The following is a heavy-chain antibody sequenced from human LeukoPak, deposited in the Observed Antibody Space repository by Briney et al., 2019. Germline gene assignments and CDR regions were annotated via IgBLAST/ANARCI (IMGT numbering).Heavy chain of an antibody. Sequence: GGSLRLSCTASGFTFSSYGMSGVRQAPGKGLEWVSAISSGGVTTFYADSVKGRFTISRDNSKNTLYLQMNSLRAEDTAVYYCAKRSLPGSGSPPYFDYWGQGTLVTVSS. D-gene: IGHD3-10*01. CDR2: ISSGGVTT. J-gene: IGHJ4*02. V-gene: IGHV3-23*01. CDR1: GFTFSSYG. CDR3: AKRSLPGSGSPPYFDY.